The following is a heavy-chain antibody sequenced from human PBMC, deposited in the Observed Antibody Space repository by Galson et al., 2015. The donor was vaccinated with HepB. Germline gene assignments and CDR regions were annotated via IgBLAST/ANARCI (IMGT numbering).Heavy chain of an antibody. D-gene: IGHD5-18*01. CDR1: GFTFSHYY. V-gene: IGHV3-23*01. J-gene: IGHJ4*02. Sequence: SLRLSCAASGFTFSHYYMSWIRQAPGKGLEWVSAISGSGGSTYYADSVKGRFTISRDNSKNTLYLQMNSLRAEDTAVYYCAKETHGDTAMVKYFDYWGQGTLVTVSS. CDR3: AKETHGDTAMVKYFDY. CDR2: ISGSGGST.